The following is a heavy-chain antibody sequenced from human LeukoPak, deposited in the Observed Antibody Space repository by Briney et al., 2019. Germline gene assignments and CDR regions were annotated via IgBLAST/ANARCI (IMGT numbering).Heavy chain of an antibody. V-gene: IGHV4-39*02. CDR2: IYYSGST. J-gene: IGHJ3*02. CDR1: GGSISSSSYY. CDR3: AREEEDIVVVPAAHDAFDI. Sequence: SETLSLTCTVSGGSISSSSYYWGWIRQPPGKGLERIGSIYYSGSTYYNPSLKSRVTISVDTSKNQFSLKLSSVTAADTAVYYCAREEEDIVVVPAAHDAFDIWGQGTMVTVSS. D-gene: IGHD2-2*01.